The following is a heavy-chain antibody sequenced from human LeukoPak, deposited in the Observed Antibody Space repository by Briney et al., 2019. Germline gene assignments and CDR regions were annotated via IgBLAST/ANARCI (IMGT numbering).Heavy chain of an antibody. CDR1: GFTFSSYG. CDR2: IRFDGGDK. D-gene: IGHD2-21*02. V-gene: IGHV3-30*02. CDR3: AKDNTVDCGGDCYPYYFDY. Sequence: GGSLRLSCAASGFTFSSYGMNWVRQAPGKGLEWVAFIRFDGGDKYYADSVKGRFTISRDNSKNTLYLQMNSLRAEDTAVYYCAKDNTVDCGGDCYPYYFDYWGQGTLVTVSS. J-gene: IGHJ4*02.